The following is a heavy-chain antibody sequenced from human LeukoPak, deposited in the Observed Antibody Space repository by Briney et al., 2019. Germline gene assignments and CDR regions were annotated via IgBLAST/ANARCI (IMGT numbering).Heavy chain of an antibody. Sequence: SQTLSLTCTVSGGSISSGGYYWSWIRQHPGKGLEWIGYIYYSGSTYYNPSLKSRVTISVDTSKNQFSLKLSSATAADTAVYYCARAPIVVVPAAFDAFDIWGQGTMVTVSS. CDR1: GGSISSGGYY. CDR3: ARAPIVVVPAAFDAFDI. D-gene: IGHD2-2*01. V-gene: IGHV4-31*03. J-gene: IGHJ3*02. CDR2: IYYSGST.